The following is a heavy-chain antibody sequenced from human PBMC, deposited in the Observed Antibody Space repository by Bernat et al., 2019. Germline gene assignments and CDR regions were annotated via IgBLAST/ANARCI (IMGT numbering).Heavy chain of an antibody. CDR1: GFTFDDYT. V-gene: IGHV3-43*01. CDR3: ARKLAVAGRVGYYYGMDV. Sequence: EVQLVESGGVVVQPGGSLRLSCAASGFTFDDYTMHWVRQAPGKGLEWVSLISWDGGSTYYADSVKGRFTISRDNSKNSLYLQMNSLRTEDTALYYYARKLAVAGRVGYYYGMDVWGQGTTVTVSS. CDR2: ISWDGGST. J-gene: IGHJ6*02. D-gene: IGHD6-19*01.